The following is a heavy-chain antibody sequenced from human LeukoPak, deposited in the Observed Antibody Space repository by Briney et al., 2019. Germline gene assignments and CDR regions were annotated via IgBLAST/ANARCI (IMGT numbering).Heavy chain of an antibody. V-gene: IGHV1-18*01. Sequence: GASVKVSCKASGYTFTSYGINWVRQAPGQGLEWMGWISAYNGDTKYAEKVQGRVTTTTDTSTNTAYMELRSLRSDDTAVYYCARDLSSYSSGWYVSLIWGQGTLVTVSS. CDR3: ARDLSSYSSGWYVSLI. CDR2: ISAYNGDT. J-gene: IGHJ4*02. CDR1: GYTFTSYG. D-gene: IGHD6-19*01.